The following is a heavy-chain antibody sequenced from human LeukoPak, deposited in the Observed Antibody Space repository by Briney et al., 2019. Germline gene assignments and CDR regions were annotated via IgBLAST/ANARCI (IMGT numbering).Heavy chain of an antibody. CDR3: ARDELRGTCSDY. CDR2: ISSRSTTI. V-gene: IGHV3-11*04. D-gene: IGHD2-15*01. J-gene: IGHJ4*02. Sequence: SGGSLRLSCAASGFTFSDYYMSWIRQAPGKGPEWVSYISSRSTTIFYADSVKGRFTISRDNTKNSLYLQMHSLRAEDTAVYYCARDELRGTCSDYWGQGTLVTVSS. CDR1: GFTFSDYY.